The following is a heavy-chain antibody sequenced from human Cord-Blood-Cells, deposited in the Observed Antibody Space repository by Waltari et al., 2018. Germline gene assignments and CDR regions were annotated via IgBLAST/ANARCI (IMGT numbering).Heavy chain of an antibody. CDR3: TSMAAAADY. J-gene: IGHJ4*02. CDR1: GFTFSGSA. D-gene: IGHD6-13*01. V-gene: IGHV3-73*02. Sequence: EVQLVESGGGLVQPGGSLKLSCAASGFTFSGSAMHWVRQASGKGLELVGRIRSKANSYATAYAASVKGRFTISRDDSKNTAYLQMNSLKTEDTAVYYCTSMAAAADYWGQGTLVTVSS. CDR2: IRSKANSYAT.